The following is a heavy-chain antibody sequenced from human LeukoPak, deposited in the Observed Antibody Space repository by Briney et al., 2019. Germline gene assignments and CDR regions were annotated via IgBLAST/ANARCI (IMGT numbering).Heavy chain of an antibody. Sequence: GGSLRLSCAASGITFSNYWMKWARQASGKGLEWLATIKQDGSDKFYVDSVKGRFTISRDNAGNSLFLQMNSLRAEDTAVYYCATYHNTLTAKRSYYWGQGTLLTVSS. V-gene: IGHV3-7*03. CDR1: GITFSNYW. CDR2: IKQDGSDK. J-gene: IGHJ4*02. D-gene: IGHD2-21*02. CDR3: ATYHNTLTAKRSYY.